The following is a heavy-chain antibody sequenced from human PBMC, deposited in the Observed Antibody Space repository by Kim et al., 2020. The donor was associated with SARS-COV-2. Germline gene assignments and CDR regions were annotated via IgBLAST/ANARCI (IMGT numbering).Heavy chain of an antibody. J-gene: IGHJ4*02. Sequence: ASVKVSCKASGYTFTGYYIHWVRQAPGQGLEWMGRINPNSGGTDYAQKFQGRVTMTRDTSISTAYMELSSLTSDDTAVYYCARAISYYYDSSGFYSWGQGTPVTVSS. CDR3: ARAISYYYDSSGFYS. CDR1: GYTFTGYY. V-gene: IGHV1-2*06. D-gene: IGHD3-22*01. CDR2: INPNSGGT.